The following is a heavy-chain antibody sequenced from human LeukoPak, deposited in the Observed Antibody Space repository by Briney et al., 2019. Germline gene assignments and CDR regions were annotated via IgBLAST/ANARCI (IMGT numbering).Heavy chain of an antibody. D-gene: IGHD6-13*01. CDR2: MNPNSGNT. J-gene: IGHJ3*02. V-gene: IGHV1-8*03. CDR1: GYTFTSYD. CDR3: ARGRLAASDAFDI. Sequence: ASVKVSCKASGYTFTSYDINWVRQATGQGLEWMGWMNPNSGNTGYAQKFQGRVTITRNTSISTAYMELSSLRSEDTAVYHCARGRLAASDAFDIWGQGTMVTVSS.